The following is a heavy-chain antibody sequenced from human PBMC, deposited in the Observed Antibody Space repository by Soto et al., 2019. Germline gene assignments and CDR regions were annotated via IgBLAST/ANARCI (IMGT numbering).Heavy chain of an antibody. CDR1: GGSISSGGYF. V-gene: IGHV4-31*03. CDR2: IYDSGST. J-gene: IGHJ6*02. D-gene: IGHD5-12*01. Sequence: QVQLQESGPGLVKPSQTLSLTCTVSGGSISSGGYFWTWIRQHPGKGLEWIGYIYDSGSTYYNPSLQSRVTISVDTSKNQFSLKMTSVTAADTAVYYCARGARGYDYNYYGMDVWGQGTTVTVSS. CDR3: ARGARGYDYNYYGMDV.